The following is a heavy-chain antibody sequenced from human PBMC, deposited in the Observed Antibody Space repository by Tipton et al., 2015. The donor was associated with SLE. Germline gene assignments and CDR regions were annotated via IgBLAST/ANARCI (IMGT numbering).Heavy chain of an antibody. D-gene: IGHD4-17*01. V-gene: IGHV3-7*01. CDR2: IKEDGSEK. CDR1: GITFSSSS. Sequence: SLRLSCAASGITFSSSSMNWVRQAPGKGLEWVASIKEDGSEKSYVDSVKGRFTISRDNAKNSLYLQMDSLRADDTAVYYCAREQIEDDYGELGETYYNFYYMDVWGKGTTVTVSS. J-gene: IGHJ6*03. CDR3: AREQIEDDYGELGETYYNFYYMDV.